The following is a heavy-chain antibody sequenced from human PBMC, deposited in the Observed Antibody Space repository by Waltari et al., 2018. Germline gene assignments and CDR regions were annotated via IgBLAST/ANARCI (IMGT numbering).Heavy chain of an antibody. Sequence: QLQLQESGPGLVKPSETLSFTCTVPGGSISTSSYYWGCIRPPPGKGLEWIGSIYYSGSTYYNPSLKSRVTISVDTSKNQFSLKLSSVTAADTAVYYCATKRESSASGFDYWGQGTLVTVSS. V-gene: IGHV4-39*01. CDR3: ATKRESSASGFDY. D-gene: IGHD6-19*01. CDR1: GGSISTSSYY. J-gene: IGHJ4*02. CDR2: IYYSGST.